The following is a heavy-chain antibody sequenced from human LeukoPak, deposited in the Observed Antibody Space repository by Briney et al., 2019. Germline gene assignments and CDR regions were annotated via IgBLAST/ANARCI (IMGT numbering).Heavy chain of an antibody. CDR3: ARDRLQVFDFWSGYYTGDYYGMDV. CDR2: IGAYNGNT. Sequence: GASVKVSCKASGYTFTSYGISWVRQAPGQGLEWMGWIGAYNGNTNYAQKLQGRVTMTTDTSTSTAYMELRSLRSDDTAVYYCARDRLQVFDFWSGYYTGDYYGMDVWGQGTTVTVSS. D-gene: IGHD3-3*01. CDR1: GYTFTSYG. V-gene: IGHV1-18*01. J-gene: IGHJ6*02.